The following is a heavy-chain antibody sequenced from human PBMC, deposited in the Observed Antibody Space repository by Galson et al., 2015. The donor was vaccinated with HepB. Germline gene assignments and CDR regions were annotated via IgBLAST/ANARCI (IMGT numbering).Heavy chain of an antibody. CDR3: AKHKGAGDYYHYSMAV. J-gene: IGHJ6*03. Sequence: SLRLSCAASGFTFSRNAMAWVRHAPGKGLEWVSSIRSSGTTTHYADSVRGRFTISRDISKNTLYLQMNSLRAEDTAIYYCAKHKGAGDYYHYSMAVWGKGTTVTVSS. CDR1: GFTFSRNA. CDR2: IRSSGTTT. D-gene: IGHD1-26*01. V-gene: IGHV3-23*01.